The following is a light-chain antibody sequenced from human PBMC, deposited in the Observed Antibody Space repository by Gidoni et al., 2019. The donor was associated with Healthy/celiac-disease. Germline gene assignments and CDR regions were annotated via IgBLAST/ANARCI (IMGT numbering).Light chain of an antibody. J-gene: IGKJ1*01. V-gene: IGKV3-15*01. CDR1: QSVSRH. Sequence: EIVMTPSPATLSVSPGERATPSCRASQSVSRHLAWYQQKPGQAPRLLIYGASTRATGIPARFSGSGSGTEFTLTISSLQSEDFAVYYCQQYNNWPPWTFGQGTKVEIK. CDR3: QQYNNWPPWT. CDR2: GAS.